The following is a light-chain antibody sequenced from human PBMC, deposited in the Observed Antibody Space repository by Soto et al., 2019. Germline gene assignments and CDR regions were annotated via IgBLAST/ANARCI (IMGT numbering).Light chain of an antibody. J-gene: IGLJ1*01. CDR1: SSDVGGYDF. CDR2: DVN. CDR3: CSYAGRGAPYV. Sequence: QSALTQPTSVSGSPGQSITISCTGTSSDVGGYDFVSWFQQEPGKAPKLMIYDVNYRPSGISPRFSGSKSGNTASLTISGLQPEDEADYYCCSYAGRGAPYVFGPGTKVTVL. V-gene: IGLV2-14*01.